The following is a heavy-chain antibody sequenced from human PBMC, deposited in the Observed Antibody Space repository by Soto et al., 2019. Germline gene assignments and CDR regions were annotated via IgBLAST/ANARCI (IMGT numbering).Heavy chain of an antibody. CDR3: AKDLSGYDFVIHYYYGMDV. CDR2: INPNSGGT. V-gene: IGHV1-2*04. J-gene: IGHJ6*02. D-gene: IGHD5-12*01. Sequence: ASVKVSCKASGYTFTGYYMHWVRQAPGQGLEWMGWINPNSGGTNYAQKFQGWVTMTKNTLYLQMNSLRAEDTAVYYCAKDLSGYDFVIHYYYGMDVWGQGTTVTVSS. CDR1: GYTFTGYY.